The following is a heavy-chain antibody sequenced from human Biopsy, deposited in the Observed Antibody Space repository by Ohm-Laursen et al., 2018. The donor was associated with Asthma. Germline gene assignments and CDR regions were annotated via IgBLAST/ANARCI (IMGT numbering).Heavy chain of an antibody. CDR2: ISYDGNHK. V-gene: IGHV3-30*18. CDR1: GFTFSSYG. Sequence: SLRLSCAASGFTFSSYGMDWVRQAPGKGLEWVAVISYDGNHKFYEDSVKGRFTISRDNSKSTLYLQMNSLRTEDTAVYYCAKRRGYSGHDNDYWGQGTLVIVSS. D-gene: IGHD5-12*01. CDR3: AKRRGYSGHDNDY. J-gene: IGHJ4*02.